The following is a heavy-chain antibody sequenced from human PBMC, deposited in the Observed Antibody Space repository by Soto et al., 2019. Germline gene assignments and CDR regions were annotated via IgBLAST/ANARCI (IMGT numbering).Heavy chain of an antibody. CDR3: ARDHVGARSYFEG. D-gene: IGHD1-26*01. V-gene: IGHV1-2*02. Sequence: GASVKVSCKASGYTFTEYYIHWVRQAPGHGLECMGWINPNSGGTDYAQKFQGRDTMTRDTSISTAYMELTRRRSDDTAVYYCARDHVGARSYFEGWGQGTMVTV. J-gene: IGHJ3*01. CDR2: INPNSGGT. CDR1: GYTFTEYY.